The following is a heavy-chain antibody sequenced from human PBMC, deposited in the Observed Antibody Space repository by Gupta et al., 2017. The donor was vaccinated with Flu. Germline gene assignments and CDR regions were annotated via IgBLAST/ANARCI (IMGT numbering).Heavy chain of an antibody. V-gene: IGHV3-23*01. CDR1: SYP. CDR2: ITGSGGGT. J-gene: IGHJ4*02. CDR3: ARFWSGGHKIDY. D-gene: IGHD2-8*02. Sequence: SYPMIWVRQAPGKGLQWVSTITGSGGGTSYADSVEGRFTISRDNSKNTLFLQMNSLRAEDTAVYYCARFWSGGHKIDYWGQGALAIVSS.